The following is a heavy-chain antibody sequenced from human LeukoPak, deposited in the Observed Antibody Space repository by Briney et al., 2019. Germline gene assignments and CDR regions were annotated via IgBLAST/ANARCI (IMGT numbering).Heavy chain of an antibody. CDR2: ISGPSDTI. Sequence: GGSLRLSCAASGFTFSPYPMNWVRQAPGKELERVSYISGPSDTIHYADSVKGRFTISRDNAKNSLYLQMNSLGAEDTAVYYCARDLGRDRYFDSWGQGTLVTVSS. D-gene: IGHD5-24*01. J-gene: IGHJ4*02. CDR1: GFTFSPYP. CDR3: ARDLGRDRYFDS. V-gene: IGHV3-48*04.